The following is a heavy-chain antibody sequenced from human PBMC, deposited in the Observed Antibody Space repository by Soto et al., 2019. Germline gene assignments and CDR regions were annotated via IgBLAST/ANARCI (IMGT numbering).Heavy chain of an antibody. CDR2: ISSSNAYI. J-gene: IGHJ4*01. CDR3: VSPATHGRKYYFQW. CDR1: GLTFNLYN. Sequence: GGTLRLSYAASGLTFNLYNVNWVRPAPGKGLEWVSSISSSNAYIYYADSVRGRFTISRDNDKKSVELQMNSLRVEDTAVYYCVSPATHGRKYYFQWWGHGTLVTVSS. V-gene: IGHV3-21*01.